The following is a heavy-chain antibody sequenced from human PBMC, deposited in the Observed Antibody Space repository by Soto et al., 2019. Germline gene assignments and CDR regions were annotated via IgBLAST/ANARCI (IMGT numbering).Heavy chain of an antibody. V-gene: IGHV2-5*02. J-gene: IGHJ4*02. CDR1: GFSLSTSGVG. Sequence: QITLKESGPTLVKPTQTLTLTCTFSGFSLSTSGVGVGWIRQPPGKALEWLALIYWDDDKRYSPSLKSRLTITKDTSKNQVVLTMTNMDPVDTATYYCAHSWDEPGIAVAGTGYYFDYWGQGTLVTVSS. CDR2: IYWDDDK. D-gene: IGHD6-19*01. CDR3: AHSWDEPGIAVAGTGYYFDY.